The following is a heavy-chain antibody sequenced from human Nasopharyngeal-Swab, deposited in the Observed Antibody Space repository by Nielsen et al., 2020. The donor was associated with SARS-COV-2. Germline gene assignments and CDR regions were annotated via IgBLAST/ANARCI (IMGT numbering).Heavy chain of an antibody. D-gene: IGHD3-22*01. CDR1: GYSISSGYY. J-gene: IGHJ5*02. Sequence: SETLSLTCTVSGYSISSGYYWSWLRQPPGKGLEWIGFIYYSGTTSDSTRYNPSLKRRVTMSVDTSKNQFSLKLSSVTAADTAVYYCARRPYGRGYVWFDPWGQGTLVTVSS. CDR2: IYYSGTTSDST. CDR3: ARRPYGRGYVWFDP. V-gene: IGHV4-38-2*02.